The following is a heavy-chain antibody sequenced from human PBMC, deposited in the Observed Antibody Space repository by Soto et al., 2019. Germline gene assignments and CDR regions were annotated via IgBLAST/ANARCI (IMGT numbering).Heavy chain of an antibody. Sequence: SETLSLTCTVSGGSISRSSYYWGWVRQPPGKGLEWIGYIYHSGSTNYNPSLKSRVTISVDKSKNQFSLKLSSVTAADTAVYYCARDLRDTMVRGVNVDYYYYGMDVWGQGTTVTVSS. CDR3: ARDLRDTMVRGVNVDYYYYGMDV. V-gene: IGHV4-61*05. CDR1: GGSISRSSYY. CDR2: IYHSGST. D-gene: IGHD3-10*01. J-gene: IGHJ6*02.